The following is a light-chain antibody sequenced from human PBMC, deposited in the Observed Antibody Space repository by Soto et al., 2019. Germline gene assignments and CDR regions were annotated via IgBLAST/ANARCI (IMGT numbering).Light chain of an antibody. J-gene: IGLJ2*01. V-gene: IGLV2-23*01. CDR1: SSDVGSYNL. CDR3: CSYAGSSTFVV. CDR2: EGS. Sequence: QSALTQPASVSXSPGQSITISCTGTSSDVGSYNLVSWYQQHPGKAPKLMIYEGSKRPSGVSNRFSGSKSGNTASLTISGLQAEDEADYYCCSYAGSSTFVVFGGGTKLTVL.